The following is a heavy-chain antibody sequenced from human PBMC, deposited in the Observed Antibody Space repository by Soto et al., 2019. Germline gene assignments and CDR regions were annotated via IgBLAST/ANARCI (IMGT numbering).Heavy chain of an antibody. Sequence: SKTLSLTCTVPGGSISSSSYYWGWIRQPPGKGLEWIGSIYYSGSTYYNPSLKSRVTISVDTSKNQFSLKLSSVTAADTAVYYCARQEYPPYNWFDPWGQGTLVTASS. D-gene: IGHD2-2*02. V-gene: IGHV4-39*01. CDR1: GGSISSSSYY. CDR3: ARQEYPPYNWFDP. CDR2: IYYSGST. J-gene: IGHJ5*02.